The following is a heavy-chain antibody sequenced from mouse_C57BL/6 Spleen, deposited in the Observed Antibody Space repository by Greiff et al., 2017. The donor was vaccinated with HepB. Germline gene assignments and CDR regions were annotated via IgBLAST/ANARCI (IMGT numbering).Heavy chain of an antibody. CDR2: INPNYGTT. V-gene: IGHV1-39*01. CDR3: ANLYYGSSEPY. J-gene: IGHJ3*01. Sequence: VHVKQSGPELVKPGASVKISCKASGYSFTDYNMNWVKQSNGKSLEWIGVINPNYGTTSYNQKFKGKATLTVDQSSSTAYMQLNSLTSEDSAVYYCANLYYGSSEPYWGQGTLVTVSA. CDR1: GYSFTDYN. D-gene: IGHD1-1*01.